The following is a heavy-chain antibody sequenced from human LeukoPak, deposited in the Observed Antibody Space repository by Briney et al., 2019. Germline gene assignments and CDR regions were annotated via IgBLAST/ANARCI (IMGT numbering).Heavy chain of an antibody. V-gene: IGHV4-59*01. CDR3: ARTIKSGNYYWFDP. J-gene: IGHJ5*02. D-gene: IGHD1-26*01. CDR1: GGSISNYY. CDR2: ISYTRST. Sequence: SETLSLTCTVSGGSISNYYWSWIRQPPGEGLEWIGFISYTRSTNYNPSLKSRVTVSVDTSKNQFSLKVTSVTAADTAVYYCARTIKSGNYYWFDPWGQGTLVTVSS.